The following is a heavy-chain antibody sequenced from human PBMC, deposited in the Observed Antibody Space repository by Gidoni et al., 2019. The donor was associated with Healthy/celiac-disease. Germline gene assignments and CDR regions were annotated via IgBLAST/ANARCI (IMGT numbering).Heavy chain of an antibody. J-gene: IGHJ4*02. D-gene: IGHD5-12*01. Sequence: QVQLVASGGGLVKPGWSLRLSCASSGFTFSDDYMSWIRQAPGKGLEWVSYISSSSSYTNDADSVKGRVTISRDNAKNSLYLQMNSLRAEDTAVYYCARVVATAEYYFDYWGQGTLVTVSS. CDR1: GFTFSDDY. CDR3: ARVVATAEYYFDY. V-gene: IGHV3-11*06. CDR2: ISSSSSYT.